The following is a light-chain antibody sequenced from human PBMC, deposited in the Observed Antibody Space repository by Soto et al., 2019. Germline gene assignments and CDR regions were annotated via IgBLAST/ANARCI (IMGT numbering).Light chain of an antibody. Sequence: DIQMTQSPSTLSASVGDRVTITCRASQSISRWLAWYQQKPGKAPKVLIWDATSLQRGVPSRFSGSGSGTEFTLTISSLQADDFATYYCQQCNDYSTWTFGQGTKVDIK. CDR2: DAT. CDR1: QSISRW. V-gene: IGKV1-5*01. CDR3: QQCNDYSTWT. J-gene: IGKJ1*01.